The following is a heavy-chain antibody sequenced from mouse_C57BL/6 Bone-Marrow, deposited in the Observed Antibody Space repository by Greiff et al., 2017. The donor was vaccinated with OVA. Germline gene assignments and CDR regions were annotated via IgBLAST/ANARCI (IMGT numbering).Heavy chain of an antibody. CDR2: IYPGSGNT. Sequence: QVQLQQSGAELVRPGASVKLSCKASGYTFTDYYINWVKQRPGQGLEWIARIYPGSGNTYYNEKFKGKATLTAEKSSSTAYMQLSSLTSEDSAVYFCARPRYYSNFYAMDYWGQGTSVTVSS. CDR3: ARPRYYSNFYAMDY. V-gene: IGHV1-76*01. CDR1: GYTFTDYY. J-gene: IGHJ4*01. D-gene: IGHD2-5*01.